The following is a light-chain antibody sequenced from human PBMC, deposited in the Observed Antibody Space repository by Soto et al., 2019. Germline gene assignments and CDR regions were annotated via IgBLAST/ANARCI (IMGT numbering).Light chain of an antibody. CDR2: GAS. J-gene: IGKJ3*01. CDR3: QQYGSSPRFT. Sequence: EIVLTQSPGTLSLYPGERATLSCRASQSVSSSYLAWYQQKPGQAPRLLIYGASSRATGIPDRFSGSGSGTDFTLTISRLEPEDVAVYYCQQYGSSPRFTFGPGTKVDIK. CDR1: QSVSSSY. V-gene: IGKV3-20*01.